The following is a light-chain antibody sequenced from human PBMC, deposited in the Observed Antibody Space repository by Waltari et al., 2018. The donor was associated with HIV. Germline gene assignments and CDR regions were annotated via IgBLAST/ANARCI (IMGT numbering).Light chain of an antibody. J-gene: IGLJ2*01. CDR2: SNN. Sequence: QSVLTQPPSASGTPGQRVTIACSGSSSNIGRNNVTCYQQLPGTAPKLLIHSNNQRPSGVPDRFSGSKSGPSASLASSGLQSEDEADYYCAAWDDSLNGVVFGGGTKLTVL. CDR3: AAWDDSLNGVV. CDR1: SSNIGRNN. V-gene: IGLV1-44*01.